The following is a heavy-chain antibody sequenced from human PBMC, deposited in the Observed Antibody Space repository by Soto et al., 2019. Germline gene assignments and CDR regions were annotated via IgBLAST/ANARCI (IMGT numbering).Heavy chain of an antibody. J-gene: IGHJ5*02. CDR1: GGSISSGGYS. V-gene: IGHV4-30-2*01. Sequence: SETLSLTCAVSGGSISSGGYSWSWIRQPPGKGLEWIGYIYHSGSTYYNPSLKSRVPISVDRSKNQFSLKLSSVTAADTAVYYCARSRGSSNWFDPWGQGTLVTVSS. CDR3: ARSRGSSNWFDP. CDR2: IYHSGST.